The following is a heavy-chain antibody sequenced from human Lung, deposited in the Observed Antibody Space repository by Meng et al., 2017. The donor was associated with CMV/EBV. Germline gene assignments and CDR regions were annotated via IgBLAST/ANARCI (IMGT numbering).Heavy chain of an antibody. Sequence: VSCRASGYTFTSHGITWVRQAPGQGLEWMGWISPSIGSTNYAQKVEGRVTMTTDRSTTTAYLELRSLRYDDTAVYFCARGTGIFDYWGQGTLVTVSS. V-gene: IGHV1-18*04. CDR2: ISPSIGST. CDR3: ARGTGIFDY. J-gene: IGHJ4*02. D-gene: IGHD7-27*01. CDR1: GYTFTSHG.